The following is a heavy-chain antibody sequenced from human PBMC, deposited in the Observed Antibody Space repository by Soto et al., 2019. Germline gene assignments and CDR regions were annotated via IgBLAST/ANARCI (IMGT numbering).Heavy chain of an antibody. CDR3: ARGPPLYGSGRQYYFDY. CDR1: GGSFSGYY. D-gene: IGHD3-10*01. V-gene: IGHV4-34*01. CDR2: INHSGST. Sequence: TSETLSLTCAVYGGSFSGYYWSWIRQPPGKGLEWIGEINHSGSTNYNPSLKSRVTISVDTSKNQFSLKLSSVTAADTAVYYCARGPPLYGSGRQYYFDYWGQGTLVTVSS. J-gene: IGHJ4*02.